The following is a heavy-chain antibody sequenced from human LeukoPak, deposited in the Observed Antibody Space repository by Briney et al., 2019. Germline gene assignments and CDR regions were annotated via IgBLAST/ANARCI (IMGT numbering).Heavy chain of an antibody. CDR3: ALDQSEIFGVVISRG. V-gene: IGHV3-21*01. CDR1: GFTFSSYS. CDR2: ISSSSSYI. D-gene: IGHD3-3*01. J-gene: IGHJ4*02. Sequence: GGSLRLSCAASGFTFSSYSMNWVRQAPGKGLEWVSSISSSSSYIYYADSVKGRFTISRDNAKNSLYLQMNSLRAEDTAVYYCALDQSEIFGVVISRGWGQGTLVTVSS.